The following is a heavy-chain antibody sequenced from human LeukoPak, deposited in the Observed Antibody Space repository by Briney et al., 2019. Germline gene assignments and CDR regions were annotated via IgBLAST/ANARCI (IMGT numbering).Heavy chain of an antibody. Sequence: GGSLRLSCAASGFTFSSYGMHWVRQAPGKGLEGVAVISYDGSNKYYAAYVKGRFTISRDNSKNTLYLQMNSLRAEDTAVYYCATEDEDYYYYMDVWGKGTTVTVSS. J-gene: IGHJ6*03. CDR3: ATEDEDYYYYMDV. CDR2: ISYDGSNK. CDR1: GFTFSSYG. V-gene: IGHV3-30*03. D-gene: IGHD2-15*01.